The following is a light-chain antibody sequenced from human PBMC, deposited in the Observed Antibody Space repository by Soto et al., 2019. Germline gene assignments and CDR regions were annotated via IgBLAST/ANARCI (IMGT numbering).Light chain of an antibody. J-gene: IGKJ2*03. CDR2: GAS. CDR1: QSVSSSY. V-gene: IGKV3-20*01. CDR3: QQYGSSPC. Sequence: EIVLTQSPGTLSLSPGERATLSCRASQSVSSSYLAWYQQKPGQAPRLLIYGASSRATGIPDRCSGSGSGTDFTLTSSRLEPEDFAVYYCQQYGSSPCFGQGTKLEIK.